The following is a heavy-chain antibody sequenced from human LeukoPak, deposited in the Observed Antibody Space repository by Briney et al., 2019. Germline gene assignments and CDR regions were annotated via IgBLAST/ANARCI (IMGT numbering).Heavy chain of an antibody. Sequence: GASVKVSCKASGYTFTSYGISWVRQAPGQGLEWMGWISAYNANRNYVQKFQGRVTITADKSTSTAYMELSSLRSEDTAVYYCARGLLSGYDYYFDYWGQGTLVTVSS. CDR2: ISAYNANR. CDR1: GYTFTSYG. V-gene: IGHV1-18*01. D-gene: IGHD5-12*01. J-gene: IGHJ4*02. CDR3: ARGLLSGYDYYFDY.